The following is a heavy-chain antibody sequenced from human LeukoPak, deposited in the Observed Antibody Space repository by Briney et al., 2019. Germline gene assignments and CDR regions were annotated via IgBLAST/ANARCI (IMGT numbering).Heavy chain of an antibody. CDR3: ARARTEWELLIGFDY. CDR2: IYSGGST. V-gene: IGHV3-53*01. Sequence: GGSLRLSCAASGFTVSSNYMSWVRQVPGKGLEWVSVIYSGGSTYYADSVKGRFTISRDNSKNTLYLQMNSLRAEDTAVYYCARARTEWELLIGFDYWGQGTLVTVSS. D-gene: IGHD1-26*01. J-gene: IGHJ4*02. CDR1: GFTVSSNY.